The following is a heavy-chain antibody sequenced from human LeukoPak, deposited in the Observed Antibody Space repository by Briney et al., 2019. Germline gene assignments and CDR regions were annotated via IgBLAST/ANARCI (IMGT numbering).Heavy chain of an antibody. J-gene: IGHJ3*02. D-gene: IGHD3-22*01. CDR1: GGSISSYY. Sequence: PSETLSLTCTVSGGSISSYYWSWIRQPAGKGLEWIGRIYTSGSTNYNPSLKSRVTMSVDTSKNQFSLKLSSVTAADTAVYYCARHAYDSSGYYYGAFDIWGQGTMVTVSS. V-gene: IGHV4-4*07. CDR3: ARHAYDSSGYYYGAFDI. CDR2: IYTSGST.